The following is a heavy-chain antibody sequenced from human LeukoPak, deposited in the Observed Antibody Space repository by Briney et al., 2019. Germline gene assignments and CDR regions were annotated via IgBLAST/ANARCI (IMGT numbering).Heavy chain of an antibody. CDR2: IYYSGST. CDR1: GGSISSSYY. J-gene: IGHJ6*03. CDR3: ASVRRGFGESSKYYSYYYMDV. D-gene: IGHD3-10*01. Sequence: PSETLSLTCTVSGGSISSSYYWGWIRQPPGKGLEWIANIYYSGSTYYNPSLKSRVTISVGTSKNQLSLKLSAVTAADTAVYYCASVRRGFGESSKYYSYYYMDVWGNGTTVPI. V-gene: IGHV4-39*01.